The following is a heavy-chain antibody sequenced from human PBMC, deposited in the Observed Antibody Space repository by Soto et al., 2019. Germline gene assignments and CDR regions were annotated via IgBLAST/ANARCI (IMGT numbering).Heavy chain of an antibody. D-gene: IGHD2-8*01. J-gene: IGHJ5*02. Sequence: EVQLVESGGGLVKRGGSLRLSCTASGFTFSSYSMNWVRQAPGKGLEWISYIISSSTTIYYADSVKGRFTISRDNAKNSLYLQMNSLRDEDTAVYYCARDNGMAGSFDPWGQGTLVTVSS. CDR1: GFTFSSYS. CDR3: ARDNGMAGSFDP. CDR2: IISSSTTI. V-gene: IGHV3-48*02.